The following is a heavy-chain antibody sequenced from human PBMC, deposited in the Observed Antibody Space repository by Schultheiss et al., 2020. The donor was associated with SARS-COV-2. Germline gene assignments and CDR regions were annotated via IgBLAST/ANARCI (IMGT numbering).Heavy chain of an antibody. CDR1: GGSISSSNW. D-gene: IGHD1-14*01. CDR2: IYHSGST. Sequence: GSLRLSCAVSGGSISSSNWWSWVRQPPGKGLEWIGEIYHSGSTNYNPSLKSRVTISVDTSKNQFSLNLSSVTAADTAVYYCARGGTNLNYWGQGTLVTVSS. CDR3: ARGGTNLNY. V-gene: IGHV4-4*02. J-gene: IGHJ4*02.